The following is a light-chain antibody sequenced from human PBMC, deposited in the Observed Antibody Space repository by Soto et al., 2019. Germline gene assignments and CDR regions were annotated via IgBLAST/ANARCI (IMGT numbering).Light chain of an antibody. CDR1: QSISIW. V-gene: IGKV1-5*03. CDR2: KTS. CDR3: QHWNDYSWT. J-gene: IGKJ1*01. Sequence: DIHMTQSPSTLSASVGDRVNITCRASQSISIWLAWYQQKPGKAPNLLIYKTSSLETGVPSRFSGSGSGTEFTLTISSLQPDDFATYYCQHWNDYSWTFGQGTKVEVK.